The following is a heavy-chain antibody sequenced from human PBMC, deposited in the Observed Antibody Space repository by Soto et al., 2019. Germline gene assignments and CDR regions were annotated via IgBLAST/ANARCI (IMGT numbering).Heavy chain of an antibody. Sequence: QVQLVQSGAEVKKPGSSVKVSCKVSGGAFHSSALNWVRQAPGQGLEWIGGIIPMSDSPNYAQEFQGRVTIIADISTTTAYMEVRSLRYDDTAVYYCALALNWTYQLNRYWGQGTLVTVSS. CDR1: GGAFHSSA. CDR2: IIPMSDSP. D-gene: IGHD1-1*01. J-gene: IGHJ4*02. CDR3: ALALNWTYQLNRY. V-gene: IGHV1-69*06.